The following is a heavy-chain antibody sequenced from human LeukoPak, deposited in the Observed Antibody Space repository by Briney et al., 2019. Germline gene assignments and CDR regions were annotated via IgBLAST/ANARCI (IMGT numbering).Heavy chain of an antibody. CDR3: AIDPGTADTAMVPVWDY. CDR2: ISSSSTYI. Sequence: PGGSLRLSCAASGFTFSSYNMNWVRQAPGKGLEWVSSISSSSTYIYYADSVRGRFTISRDNAKNSLYLQMNSLRAEDTAVYYCAIDPGTADTAMVPVWDYWGQGTLVTVSP. V-gene: IGHV3-21*01. J-gene: IGHJ4*02. CDR1: GFTFSSYN. D-gene: IGHD5-18*01.